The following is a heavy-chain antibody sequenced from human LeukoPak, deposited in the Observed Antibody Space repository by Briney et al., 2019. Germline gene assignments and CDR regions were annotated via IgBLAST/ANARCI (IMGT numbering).Heavy chain of an antibody. CDR2: IYNGGTT. J-gene: IGHJ6*02. D-gene: IGHD2-2*01. V-gene: IGHV3-53*01. CDR3: AKDGGDIVVVPAYYGMDV. CDR1: GFTVSTNY. Sequence: GGSLRLSCAASGFTVSTNYMSWVRQAPGKGLEWVSVIYNGGTTYYADSVKGRFTISRDNSKNALYLQMDSLRAEDTAVYYCAKDGGDIVVVPAYYGMDVWGQGTTVTVSS.